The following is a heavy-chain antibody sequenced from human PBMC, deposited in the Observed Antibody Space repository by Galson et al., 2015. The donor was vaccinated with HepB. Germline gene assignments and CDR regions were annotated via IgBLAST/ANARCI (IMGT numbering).Heavy chain of an antibody. Sequence: SVKVSCKASGYTFTNYYIHWVRRAPGQGLEWMGWINPNSGGANYAQKFQGWVTMTSDTSVTTAYMELRLKSVDTAMYYCARGDDDPFSYFGLDVWGQGTTVTVSS. V-gene: IGHV1-2*04. CDR1: GYTFTNYY. CDR2: INPNSGGA. J-gene: IGHJ6*02. CDR3: ARGDDDPFSYFGLDV. D-gene: IGHD3-10*01.